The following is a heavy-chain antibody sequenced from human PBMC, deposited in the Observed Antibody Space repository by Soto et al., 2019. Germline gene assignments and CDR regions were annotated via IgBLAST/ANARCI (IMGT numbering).Heavy chain of an antibody. CDR1: GFTFNIYG. CDR3: AKDQASGQGSFDS. Sequence: GGSLRLSCEASGFTFNIYGIHLVRQAQDKGLEWVGLISYDGSNQYYADCVKGRFTISRDNSKNTLFLQMNSLRADDTAVYYSAKDQASGQGSFDSWGQGTLVTVSS. V-gene: IGHV3-30*18. J-gene: IGHJ4*02. CDR2: ISYDGSNQ.